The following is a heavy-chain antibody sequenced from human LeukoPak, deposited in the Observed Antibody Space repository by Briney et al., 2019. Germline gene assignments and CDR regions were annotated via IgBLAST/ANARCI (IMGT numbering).Heavy chain of an antibody. CDR3: AKGGYSSGWYGPWFDP. CDR1: GFTFSSYA. CDR2: ISGSGGST. D-gene: IGHD6-19*01. Sequence: PGGSLRLSCAASGFTFSSYAMSWVRQAPGKGLEWVSAISGSGGSTYYADSVKGRFTISRDNSKNTLYLQMNSLRAEDTAVYYCAKGGYSSGWYGPWFDPWGQGTLVTVSS. J-gene: IGHJ5*02. V-gene: IGHV3-23*01.